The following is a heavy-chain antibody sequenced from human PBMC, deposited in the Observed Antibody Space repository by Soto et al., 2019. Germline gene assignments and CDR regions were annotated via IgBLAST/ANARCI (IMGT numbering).Heavy chain of an antibody. D-gene: IGHD5-18*01. CDR3: ARHLKDTAMGPYYFDY. J-gene: IGHJ4*02. Sequence: PSETLSLTCTASGGSISSSSYYWGWIRQPPGKGLEWIGSIYYSGSTYYNPSLKSRVTISVDTSKNQFSLKLSSVTAADTAVYYCARHLKDTAMGPYYFDYWGQGTLVTVSS. V-gene: IGHV4-39*01. CDR1: GGSISSSSYY. CDR2: IYYSGST.